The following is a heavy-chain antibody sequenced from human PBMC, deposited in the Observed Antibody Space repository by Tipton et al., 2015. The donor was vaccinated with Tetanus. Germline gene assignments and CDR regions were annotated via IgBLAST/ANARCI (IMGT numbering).Heavy chain of an antibody. D-gene: IGHD1-14*01. CDR3: ARAPNRISRAYDF. J-gene: IGHJ4*02. CDR1: GYSFTNYG. Sequence: QVQLVQSGAELKKPGASVKVSCKASGYSFTNYGFSWVRQAPGQGLEWMGWISAYSGNTKYPQKLQGRVTMTTDTSTSTAYMELRSLRSDDTAVYYCARAPNRISRAYDFWGQGTQITVSS. CDR2: ISAYSGNT. V-gene: IGHV1-18*01.